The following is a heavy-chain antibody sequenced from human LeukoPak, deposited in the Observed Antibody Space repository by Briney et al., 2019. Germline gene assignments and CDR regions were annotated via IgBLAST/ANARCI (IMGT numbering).Heavy chain of an antibody. Sequence: GGSLRLSCAASGFTFSSYSMNWVRQAPGKGLECVSYISSSSSTIYYADSVKGRFTISRDNAKNSLYLQMNSLRAEDTAVYYCARVPYSGRYPPDYWGQGTLVTVSS. CDR2: ISSSSSTI. J-gene: IGHJ4*02. CDR1: GFTFSSYS. V-gene: IGHV3-48*01. CDR3: ARVPYSGRYPPDY. D-gene: IGHD1-26*01.